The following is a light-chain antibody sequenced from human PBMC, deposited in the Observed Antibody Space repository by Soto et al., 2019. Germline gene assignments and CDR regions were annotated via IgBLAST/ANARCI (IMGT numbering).Light chain of an antibody. CDR2: AAS. V-gene: IGKV1-9*01. Sequence: DIQLTQSPSFLSASIGDRVAITCRASQGIRSYLAWYQQKPGKAPKLLIYAASTLQSGVPSRFSGSGSGTEFTLTISSLPAEDFATYYCQQLNSYPLTFGGGTKVEIK. CDR1: QGIRSY. J-gene: IGKJ4*01. CDR3: QQLNSYPLT.